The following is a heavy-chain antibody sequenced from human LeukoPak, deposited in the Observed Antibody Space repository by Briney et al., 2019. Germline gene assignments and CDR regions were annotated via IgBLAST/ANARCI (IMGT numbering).Heavy chain of an antibody. CDR2: IFHNGNT. D-gene: IGHD5-18*01. CDR3: ARIEDVTRGYNHAYYFDY. V-gene: IGHV4-38-2*02. J-gene: IGHJ4*02. CDR1: GYSISSDYY. Sequence: SETLSLTCTVSGYSISSDYYWGWIRQPPGKGLEWIGNIFHNGNTYYNPTLKSRVTMSIDTSKKQFSLKLRTATAADTAVYYCARIEDVTRGYNHAYYFDYWGQGTLVTVSS.